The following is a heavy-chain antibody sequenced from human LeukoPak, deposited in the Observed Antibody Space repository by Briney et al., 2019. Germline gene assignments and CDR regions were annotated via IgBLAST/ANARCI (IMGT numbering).Heavy chain of an antibody. CDR3: AKDEYDSGYVLDAFDI. CDR1: GFTFSSYA. D-gene: IGHD5-12*01. J-gene: IGHJ3*02. V-gene: IGHV3-23*01. CDR2: ISGSGGST. Sequence: PGGSLRLSCAASGFTFSSYAMSWVRQAPGKGLEWVSAISGSGGSTYYADSVKGRFTISRDNSKNTLYLQMNSLRAEDTAVYYCAKDEYDSGYVLDAFDIWGQGTMVTVSS.